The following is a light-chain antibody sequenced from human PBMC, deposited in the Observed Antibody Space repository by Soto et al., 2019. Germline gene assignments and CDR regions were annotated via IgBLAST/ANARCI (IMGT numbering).Light chain of an antibody. V-gene: IGKV3-20*01. CDR2: GAS. CDR3: QHYGSALFT. J-gene: IGKJ3*01. CDR1: QSFSSSY. Sequence: PGERATLSCRASQSFSSSYLAWYQQKPGQAPRLLIYGASSRATGIPDRFSGSGSGTDFTLTISSPEPEDFAVYYCQHYGSALFTFGPGTKVDVK.